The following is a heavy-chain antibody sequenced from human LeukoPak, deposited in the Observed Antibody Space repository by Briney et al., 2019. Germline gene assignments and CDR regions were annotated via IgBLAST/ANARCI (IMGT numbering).Heavy chain of an antibody. V-gene: IGHV3-23*01. D-gene: IGHD1-26*01. CDR3: YYAGY. CDR1: GFTFSSNA. J-gene: IGHJ4*02. CDR2: IGGDGGST. Sequence: GGSLRLSCAASGFTFSSNAMSWVRQAPGKGLEWVSGIGGDGGSTYYADSVKGRFNISRDNSKNTLYLQMNSLRTEDTAVYYCYYAGYWGQGTLVTVSS.